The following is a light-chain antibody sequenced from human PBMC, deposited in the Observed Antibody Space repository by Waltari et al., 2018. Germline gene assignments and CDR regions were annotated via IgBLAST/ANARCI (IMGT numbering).Light chain of an antibody. J-gene: IGKJ1*01. V-gene: IGKV1-5*03. CDR2: KAS. CDR1: QSIITW. Sequence: DIQMTQSPSSLSVSVGDRVTITCRASQSIITWLACYQQKPGKAPKVLIYKASNLQSGVPSRFSSSAAGTEFTLTISRLEPDDFGTYCFQQHNSFPTYGQGTKVEIK. CDR3: QQHNSFPT.